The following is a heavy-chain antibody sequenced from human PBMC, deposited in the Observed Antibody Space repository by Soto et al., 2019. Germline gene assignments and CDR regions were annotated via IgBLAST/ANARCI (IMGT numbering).Heavy chain of an antibody. V-gene: IGHV4-34*01. CDR2: ISPSGTT. D-gene: IGHD3-10*01. Sequence: QVQLQQWGAGLLKTSETLSLTCAVYGGSFSGYYWTWFRQPPGKGLEWIGEISPSGTTKYIPSLKSRGTISADTSKNQFSLRVTSVTAADTAVYYCVTSLWFGTQPEIWGQGALVTVSS. CDR3: VTSLWFGTQPEI. CDR1: GGSFSGYY. J-gene: IGHJ4*02.